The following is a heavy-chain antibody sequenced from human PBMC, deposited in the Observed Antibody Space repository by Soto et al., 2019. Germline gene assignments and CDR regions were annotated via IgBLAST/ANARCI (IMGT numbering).Heavy chain of an antibody. CDR3: AKALILLDALGYSDY. CDR1: GFTFSSYG. D-gene: IGHD3-10*01. CDR2: IWYDGSNK. Sequence: GGSLRLSCAASGFTFSSYGMHWVRQAPGKGLEWVAVIWYDGSNKYYADSVKGRFTISRDNSKNTLYLQMNSLRAEDTAVYYCAKALILLDALGYSDYWGQGTVVTVSS. J-gene: IGHJ4*02. V-gene: IGHV3-33*06.